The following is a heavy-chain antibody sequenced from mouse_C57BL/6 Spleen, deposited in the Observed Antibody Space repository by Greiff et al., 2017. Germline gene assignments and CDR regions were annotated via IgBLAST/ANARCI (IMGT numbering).Heavy chain of an antibody. CDR1: GYTFTDYY. Sequence: QVQLQQSGAELVRPGASVKLSCKASGYTFTDYYINWVKQRPGQGLEWIARIYPGSGNTYYNEKFKGKATLTAEKSSSTAYMQLSSLTSEDSAVYFCARELVVAHRNWYFDVWGTGTTVTVSS. CDR3: ARELVVAHRNWYFDV. CDR2: IYPGSGNT. V-gene: IGHV1-76*01. J-gene: IGHJ1*03. D-gene: IGHD1-1*01.